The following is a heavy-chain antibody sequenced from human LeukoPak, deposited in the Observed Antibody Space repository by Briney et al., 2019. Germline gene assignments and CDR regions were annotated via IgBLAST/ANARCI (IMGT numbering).Heavy chain of an antibody. CDR3: ARGGHIAAAGTGYYYMDV. CDR1: GFTFSSYW. CDR2: IKQDGSEK. D-gene: IGHD6-13*01. J-gene: IGHJ6*03. Sequence: GGSLRLSCAASGFTFSSYWMSWVRQAPGKGLGWVANIKQDGSEKYYVDSVKGRFTISRDNAKNSLYLQMNSLRAEDTAVYYCARGGHIAAAGTGYYYMDVWGKGTTVTVSS. V-gene: IGHV3-7*01.